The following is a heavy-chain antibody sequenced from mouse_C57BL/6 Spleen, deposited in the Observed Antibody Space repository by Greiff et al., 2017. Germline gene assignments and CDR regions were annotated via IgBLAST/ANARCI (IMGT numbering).Heavy chain of an antibody. CDR3: SREDSNYVENAMDY. V-gene: IGHV1-72*01. Sequence: VQLQQPGAELVKPGASVKLSCKASGYTFTSYWMHWVKQRPGRGLEWIGRIDPNSGGTKYNEKFKSKATLTVDKPSSTAYMQLSSLTSEASAVYYCSREDSNYVENAMDYWGQGTSVTVSS. J-gene: IGHJ4*01. CDR2: IDPNSGGT. D-gene: IGHD2-5*01. CDR1: GYTFTSYW.